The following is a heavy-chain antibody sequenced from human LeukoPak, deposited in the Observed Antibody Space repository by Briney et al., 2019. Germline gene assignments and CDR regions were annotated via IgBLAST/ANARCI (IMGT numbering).Heavy chain of an antibody. CDR3: VKEMAAITSPFDY. CDR2: INSNGRST. V-gene: IGHV3-64D*09. J-gene: IGHJ4*02. Sequence: GGSLRLSCSASAYTFSPFAMHGVPHAPEGGLEYFSAINSNGRSTYYADSMEGRVTISRDNSKNTVYLQMTSLRPEDTAVYYCVKEMAAITSPFDYWGQGNVVMVSA. CDR1: AYTFSPFA. D-gene: IGHD5-24*01.